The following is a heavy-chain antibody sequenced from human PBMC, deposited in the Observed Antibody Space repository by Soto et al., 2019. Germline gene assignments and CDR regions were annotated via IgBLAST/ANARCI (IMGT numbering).Heavy chain of an antibody. CDR2: IKEDGSEK. D-gene: IGHD5-18*01. CDR3: ARSVGLHSHAPADY. CDR1: GFTFSDYW. V-gene: IGHV3-7*05. Sequence: EVQLVESGGGLVQPGGSLTLSCAASGFTFSDYWMTWVRQASGKGLEWVGNIKEDGSEKYYMDSAEGRFTISRDKAMNSRNTEITSPSAAEAAGDEGARSVGLHSHAPADYWGQGPLVNVSS. J-gene: IGHJ4*02.